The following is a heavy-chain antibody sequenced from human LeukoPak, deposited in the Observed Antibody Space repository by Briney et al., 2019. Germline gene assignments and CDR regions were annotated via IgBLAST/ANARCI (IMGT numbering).Heavy chain of an antibody. J-gene: IGHJ6*02. Sequence: GGSLRLSCAASGFTFSSYAMHWVRQAPGKGLKWVAVISYDGSNKYYADSVKGRFTIARDNSKNPLYLQMNSLSAEDTAVYYCARDLGDSYYGMDVWGQGTTVSVSS. D-gene: IGHD2-15*01. CDR2: ISYDGSNK. CDR3: ARDLGDSYYGMDV. CDR1: GFTFSSYA. V-gene: IGHV3-30*04.